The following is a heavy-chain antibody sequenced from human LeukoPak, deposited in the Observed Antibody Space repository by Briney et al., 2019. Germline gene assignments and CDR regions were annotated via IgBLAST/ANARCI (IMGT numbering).Heavy chain of an antibody. CDR2: VSYNGSP. V-gene: IGHV4-61*08. D-gene: IGHD2-15*01. J-gene: IGHJ5*02. CDR1: GGFVSSSEYY. CDR3: ARGDGSWLGGNGWYYH. Sequence: PSETLSLTCTVSGGFVSSSEYYWTWIRQPPGQGLEWIGYVSYNGSPKYNPSLRSRVTTSIDTYKNQFSLRLSSVTAADTAVYFCARGDGSWLGGNGWYYHWGRGTLVTVSS.